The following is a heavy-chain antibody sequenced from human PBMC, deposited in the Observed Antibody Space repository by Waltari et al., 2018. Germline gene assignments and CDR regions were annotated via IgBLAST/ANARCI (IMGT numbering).Heavy chain of an antibody. CDR1: GGSISSGSYY. V-gene: IGHV4-61*02. D-gene: IGHD6-19*01. J-gene: IGHJ4*02. Sequence: QVQLQESGPGLVKPSQTLSLTCTVSGGSISSGSYYWSWIRQPAGKGLEWIGRSYTSGSTNYNPSLKSRVTISVDTSKNQFSLKLSSVTAADTAVYYCATSIAVAGPSDYWGQGTLVTVSS. CDR3: ATSIAVAGPSDY. CDR2: SYTSGST.